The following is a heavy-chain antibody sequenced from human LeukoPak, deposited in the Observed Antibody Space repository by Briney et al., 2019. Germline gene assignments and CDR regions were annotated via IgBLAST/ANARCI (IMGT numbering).Heavy chain of an antibody. CDR3: AKDAEFIGRWPHYYFDY. D-gene: IGHD5-24*01. CDR2: ISGSGGST. J-gene: IGHJ4*02. CDR1: RFDLSAYT. V-gene: IGHV3-23*01. Sequence: GGSLRLSCAPSRFDLSAYTMNWVRQAPGKGLEWVSAISGSGGSTYYADSVKGRFTISRDNSKNTLYLQMNSLRAEDTAVYYCAKDAEFIGRWPHYYFDYWGQGTLVTVSS.